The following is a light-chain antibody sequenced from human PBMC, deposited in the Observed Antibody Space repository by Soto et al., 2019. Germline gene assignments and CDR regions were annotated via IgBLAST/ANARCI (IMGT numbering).Light chain of an antibody. J-gene: IGKJ3*01. CDR1: QTISNY. V-gene: IGKV3-11*01. Sequence: EILLTQSPATLSLSAGERATLSCRAGQTISNYLAWYQQKPGQAPRLLIYDASNRATDIPARFSGSGSGTDFTLTISSLEPDDFAVYYCQHWGAFGPGTKVEIK. CDR3: QHWGA. CDR2: DAS.